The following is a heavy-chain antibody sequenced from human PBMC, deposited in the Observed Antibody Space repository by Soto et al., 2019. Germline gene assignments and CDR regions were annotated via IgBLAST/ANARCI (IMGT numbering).Heavy chain of an antibody. Sequence: GASVKVSCKASGYTFTSYYMHWVRQAPGQGLEWMGIINPSGGSTSYAQKFQGRVTMTRDTSTSTVYMELSSLRSEDTAVYYCARDIEYCGGDCYGYYYYGMYVWGQGNTVTVSS. J-gene: IGHJ6*02. CDR1: GYTFTSYY. CDR2: INPSGGST. V-gene: IGHV1-46*01. CDR3: ARDIEYCGGDCYGYYYYGMYV. D-gene: IGHD2-21*02.